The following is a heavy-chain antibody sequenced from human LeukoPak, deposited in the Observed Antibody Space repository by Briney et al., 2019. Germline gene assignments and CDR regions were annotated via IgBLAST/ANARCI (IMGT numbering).Heavy chain of an antibody. J-gene: IGHJ4*02. D-gene: IGHD3-22*01. V-gene: IGHV4-4*07. CDR2: IYTSGRT. Sequence: SETLSLTCTVSGGSISYYYWNWIRQPAGKGLEWIGRIYTSGRTYYNPSLKSRVSMSVDTSKNQFSLKLSSVTAADTAVYYCARNTPRSYYDSSGYTDFDYWGQGTLVTVSS. CDR1: GGSISYYY. CDR3: ARNTPRSYYDSSGYTDFDY.